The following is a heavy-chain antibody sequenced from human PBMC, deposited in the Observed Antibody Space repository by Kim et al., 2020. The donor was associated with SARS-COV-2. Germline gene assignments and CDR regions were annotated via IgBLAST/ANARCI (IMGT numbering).Heavy chain of an antibody. D-gene: IGHD2-2*01. CDR1: GFTFSSYS. CDR2: ISSSSSYI. J-gene: IGHJ6*03. Sequence: GGSLRLSCAASGFTFSSYSMNWVRQAPGKGLEWVSSISSSSSYIYYADSVKGRFTISRDNAKNSLYLQMNSLRAEDTAVYYCARVSSQIKDIVVVPAATVSNYYYYMDVWGKGTTVTVSS. CDR3: ARVSSQIKDIVVVPAATVSNYYYYMDV. V-gene: IGHV3-21*01.